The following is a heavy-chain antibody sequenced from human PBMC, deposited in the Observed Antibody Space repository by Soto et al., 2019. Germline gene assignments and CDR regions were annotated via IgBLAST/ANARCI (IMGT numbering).Heavy chain of an antibody. CDR1: DDSFSGYY. J-gene: IGHJ4*02. V-gene: IGHV4-34*01. Sequence: QVQLQQWGAGLLKPSETLSLTCAVYDDSFSGYYWSWIRQPPGKGLEWIGEVTHSGNTYYYPSLESRVTISVDTSKNQFSLKLGSVTAADTAVYFCARGSRDGYNFLFDFWGQGALVTVSS. D-gene: IGHD5-12*01. CDR2: VTHSGNT. CDR3: ARGSRDGYNFLFDF.